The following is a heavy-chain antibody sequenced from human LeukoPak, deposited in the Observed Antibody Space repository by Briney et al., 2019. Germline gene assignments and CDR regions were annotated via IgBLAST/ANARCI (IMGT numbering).Heavy chain of an antibody. CDR1: GFTLSSYT. J-gene: IGHJ4*02. CDR2: ISSSSTYI. D-gene: IGHD3-22*01. Sequence: GGSLRLSCAASGFTLSSYTMNWVRQAPGKGLEWVSSISSSSTYIYYADSVKGRFTISRDNAKNSLYLQMNSLRAEDTSVYYCARDMRDYYVSSRPVDYWGQGTLVTVSS. CDR3: ARDMRDYYVSSRPVDY. V-gene: IGHV3-21*01.